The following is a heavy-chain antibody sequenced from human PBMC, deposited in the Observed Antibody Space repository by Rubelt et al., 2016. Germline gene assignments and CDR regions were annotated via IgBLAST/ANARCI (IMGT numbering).Heavy chain of an antibody. CDR3: ARDRWILSLWFDP. Sequence: QVQLVQSGAEVKKPGASVKVSCKASGYTFTSYAMHWVRQAPGQRLEWMGWISAGNGNTKYSRKFQGRVTITRDTSASTAYMELSSLRSEDTAVYYCARDRWILSLWFDPWAREPWSPSPQ. V-gene: IGHV1-3*01. CDR1: GYTFTSYA. J-gene: IGHJ5*02. CDR2: ISAGNGNT. D-gene: IGHD5-18*01.